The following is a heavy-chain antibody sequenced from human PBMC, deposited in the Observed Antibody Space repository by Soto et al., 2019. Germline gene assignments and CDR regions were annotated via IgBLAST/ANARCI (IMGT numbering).Heavy chain of an antibody. CDR1: GLTFSSYA. Sequence: EVQLLESGGDLVQPGGSLRLSCAASGLTFSSYAMTWFRQAPGKRLEWVSTISGSGGSTYYADSVKGRFTISRDNSKNTLYLQLNSLRAEDTAVYYCASEYGDYSPGAFDIWGQGTMVTVSS. D-gene: IGHD4-17*01. J-gene: IGHJ3*02. V-gene: IGHV3-23*01. CDR2: ISGSGGST. CDR3: ASEYGDYSPGAFDI.